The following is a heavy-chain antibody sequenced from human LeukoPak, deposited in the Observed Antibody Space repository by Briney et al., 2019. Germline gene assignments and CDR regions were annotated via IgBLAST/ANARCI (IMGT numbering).Heavy chain of an antibody. J-gene: IGHJ4*02. CDR2: INPNSGGT. CDR1: GYTFTSYY. D-gene: IGHD5-24*01. Sequence: ASVKVSCKASGYTFTSYYMHWVRQAPRQGLEWMGRINPNSGGTNYAQKFQGRVTMTRDTSISTAYMELSRLRSDDTAVYYCARETVTDGYSFVDYWGQGTLVTVSS. V-gene: IGHV1-2*06. CDR3: ARETVTDGYSFVDY.